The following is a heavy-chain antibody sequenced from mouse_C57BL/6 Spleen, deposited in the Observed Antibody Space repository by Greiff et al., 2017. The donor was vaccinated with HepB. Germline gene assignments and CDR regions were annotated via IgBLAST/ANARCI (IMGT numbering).Heavy chain of an antibody. CDR2: ISDGGSYT. Sequence: EVKLQESGGGLVKPGGSLKLSCAASGFTFSSYAMSWVRQTPEKRLEWVATISDGGSYTYYPDNVKGRFTISRDNAKNNLYLQMSHLKSEDTAMYYCAREGGYSNYEGFAYWGQGTLVTVSA. CDR1: GFTFSSYA. V-gene: IGHV5-4*01. J-gene: IGHJ3*01. D-gene: IGHD2-5*01. CDR3: AREGGYSNYEGFAY.